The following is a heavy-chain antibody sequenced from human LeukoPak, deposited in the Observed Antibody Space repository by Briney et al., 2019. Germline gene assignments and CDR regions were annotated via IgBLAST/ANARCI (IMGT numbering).Heavy chain of an antibody. CDR2: ISSGGSII. CDR1: GFTFRDYY. CDR3: ARDYTGGWNDY. J-gene: IGHJ4*02. Sequence: GGSLRLSCAASGFTFRDYYMSWIRQAPGKGLEWVSYISSGGSIIYYADFVKGRFTISRDNAKNSLYLQMNSLRAEDTAVYYCARDYTGGWNDYWGQGTLVTVSS. D-gene: IGHD7-27*01. V-gene: IGHV3-11*04.